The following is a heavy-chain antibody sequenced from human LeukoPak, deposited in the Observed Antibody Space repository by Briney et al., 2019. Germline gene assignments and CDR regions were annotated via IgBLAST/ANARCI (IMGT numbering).Heavy chain of an antibody. CDR1: GFTFSSYG. CDR2: ISGSGDRI. J-gene: IGHJ6*02. D-gene: IGHD4-17*01. V-gene: IGHV3-23*01. CDR3: AKRLYGDYYGLDV. Sequence: PGGSLRLSCAASGFTFSSYGMHWVRQAPGKGLGWVSVISGSGDRIYYADSVKGRFTISRDNSKNILYLQLNSLRAEDTAVYYCAKRLYGDYYGLDVWGQGTTVTVSS.